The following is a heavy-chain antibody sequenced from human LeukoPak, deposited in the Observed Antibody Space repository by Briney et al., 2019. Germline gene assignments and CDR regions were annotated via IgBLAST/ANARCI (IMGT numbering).Heavy chain of an antibody. CDR2: ISYSGSS. CDR1: AGPMISVAYH. Sequence: PSDTLSLPCSVSAGPMISVAYHGDWIRQPPGKGLEWIGGISYSGSSYSHPSLKTRLTLFVHPSNSLFSLRLTSLTAGDTAGYHCARRRGGYKFEYWGQGIGVSVSS. CDR3: ARRRGGYKFEY. J-gene: IGHJ4*02. V-gene: IGHV4-39*01. D-gene: IGHD5-24*01.